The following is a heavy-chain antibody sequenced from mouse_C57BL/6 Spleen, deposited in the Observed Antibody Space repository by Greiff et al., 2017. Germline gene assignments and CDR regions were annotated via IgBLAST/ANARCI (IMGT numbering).Heavy chain of an antibody. CDR3: ARSGSNHLFAY. D-gene: IGHD1-1*01. J-gene: IGHJ3*01. Sequence: EVQLQQSGAELVKPGASVKLSCTASGFNIKDYYMHWVKQRPEQGLEWLGRIDPEDGETRYAPEFQGKATITADTSSNTAYLQLSSLTSEDTAVYYCARSGSNHLFAYWSQGALVTVSA. CDR1: GFNIKDYY. V-gene: IGHV14-2*01. CDR2: IDPEDGET.